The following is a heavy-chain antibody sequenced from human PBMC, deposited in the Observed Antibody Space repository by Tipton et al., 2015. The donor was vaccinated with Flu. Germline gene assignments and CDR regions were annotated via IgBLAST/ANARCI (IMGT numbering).Heavy chain of an antibody. CDR3: AKGDYYDSSGYPPFDY. D-gene: IGHD3-22*01. V-gene: IGHV3-23*01. CDR1: GFTFSSYA. Sequence: SLRLSCTASGFTFSSYAMSWVRQAPGKGLEWVSAISGSGGSTYYADSVKGRFTISRDNSKNTLYLQMNSLRAEDTAVYYCAKGDYYDSSGYPPFDYWGQGPLVTVSS. CDR2: ISGSGGST. J-gene: IGHJ4*02.